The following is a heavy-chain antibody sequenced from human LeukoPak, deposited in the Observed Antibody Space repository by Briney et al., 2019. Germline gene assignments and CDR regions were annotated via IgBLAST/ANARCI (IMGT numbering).Heavy chain of an antibody. J-gene: IGHJ6*02. V-gene: IGHV3-30*18. CDR1: GFTFSSYG. Sequence: SGGSLRLSCAASGFTFSSYGMHWVRQAPGKGLEWVAVISYDGSNKYYADSVKGRFTISRDNSKNTLYLQMNSLRAEDTAVYYCAKDLGCSSTSCYGGYYYGMDVWGQGTTVTVSS. CDR3: AKDLGCSSTSCYGGYYYGMDV. CDR2: ISYDGSNK. D-gene: IGHD2-2*01.